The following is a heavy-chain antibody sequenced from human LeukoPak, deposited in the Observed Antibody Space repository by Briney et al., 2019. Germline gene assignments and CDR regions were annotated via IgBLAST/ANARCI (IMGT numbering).Heavy chain of an antibody. CDR2: IRSKAYGGTT. Sequence: TGGSLRLSRTASGFSFGDYAMSWFRQAPGKGLEWVGVIRSKAYGGTTEYAASVKGRFTISRDDSKSIAYLQMNSLKTEDTAVYYCTRVGYYDSSGYYYIDYWGQGTLVTVSS. V-gene: IGHV3-49*03. CDR1: GFSFGDYA. D-gene: IGHD3-22*01. J-gene: IGHJ4*02. CDR3: TRVGYYDSSGYYYIDY.